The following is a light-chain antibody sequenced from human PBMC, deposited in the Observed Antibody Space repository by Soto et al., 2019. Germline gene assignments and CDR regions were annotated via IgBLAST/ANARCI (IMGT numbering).Light chain of an antibody. CDR1: QGISSY. V-gene: IGKV1-9*01. CDR3: QQYYSSSVT. J-gene: IGKJ5*01. CDR2: AAS. Sequence: DIQLTQSPSFLSASVGDRVTITCRASQGISSYLAWYQQKPGKAPKLLIYAASTLQSGVPSRFSGSGSGTEFTLTISCLQSEDFATYYCQQYYSSSVTFGQGTRLEIK.